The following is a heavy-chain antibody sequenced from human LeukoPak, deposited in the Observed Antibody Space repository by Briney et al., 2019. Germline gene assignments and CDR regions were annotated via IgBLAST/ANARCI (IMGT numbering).Heavy chain of an antibody. CDR1: GFTFSNAW. J-gene: IGHJ4*02. D-gene: IGHD1-26*01. Sequence: PGGSLRLSCAASGFTFSNAWMSWVRQAPGKGLEWVGRIKSKTDGGTTDYAAPVKGRFTISRDDSKNTLYLQMNSLKTEDTAVHYCTTDCRVGPPLRGDYWGQGTLVTVSS. CDR3: TTDCRVGPPLRGDY. V-gene: IGHV3-15*01. CDR2: IKSKTDGGTT.